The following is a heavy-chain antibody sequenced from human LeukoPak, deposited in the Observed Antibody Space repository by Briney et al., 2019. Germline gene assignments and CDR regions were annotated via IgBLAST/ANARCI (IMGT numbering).Heavy chain of an antibody. CDR1: GFTFSTYS. V-gene: IGHV3-48*01. J-gene: IGHJ5*02. Sequence: PGGSLRLSCAASGFTFSTYSMNWVRQAPGKGLEWLSYISSDSGTIYYADSVKGRFTIPRDNAKNSVFLQMNSLRGEDTAVYYCARDLDWGAFDAWGQGTLVTVSS. CDR2: ISSDSGTI. D-gene: IGHD3-9*01. CDR3: ARDLDWGAFDA.